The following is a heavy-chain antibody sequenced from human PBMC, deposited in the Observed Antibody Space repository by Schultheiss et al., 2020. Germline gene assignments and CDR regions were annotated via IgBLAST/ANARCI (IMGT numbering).Heavy chain of an antibody. CDR3: ARWNRTVTTFGY. D-gene: IGHD4-17*01. Sequence: SATLSLTCTVSGGSISSGGYYWSWIRQPPGKGLEWIGYIYYSGSTYYNPSLKSRVTISVDTSKNQFSLKLSSVTAADTAVYYCARWNRTVTTFGYWGQGTLVTVS. CDR2: IYYSGST. J-gene: IGHJ4*02. V-gene: IGHV4-31*03. CDR1: GGSISSGGYY.